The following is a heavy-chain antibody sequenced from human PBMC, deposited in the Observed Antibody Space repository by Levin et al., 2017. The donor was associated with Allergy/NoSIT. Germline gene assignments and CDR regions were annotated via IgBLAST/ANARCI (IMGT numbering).Heavy chain of an antibody. D-gene: IGHD6-13*01. CDR2: ISGSALIT. CDR3: AKALGQTHTSSGDAFDI. CDR1: GFTFSNYA. J-gene: IGHJ3*02. V-gene: IGHV3-23*01. Sequence: GGSLRLSCAASGFTFSNYAMTWVRQAPGEGLEWVSTISGSALITYYADSVKGRFTISRDNSKDTLFLQMNSLRGEDTALYYCAKALGQTHTSSGDAFDIWGQGTLVTVSS.